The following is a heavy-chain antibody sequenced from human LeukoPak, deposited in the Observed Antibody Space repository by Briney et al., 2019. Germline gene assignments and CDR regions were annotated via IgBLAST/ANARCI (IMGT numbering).Heavy chain of an antibody. D-gene: IGHD5-12*01. CDR3: ARDSRGYDYFDY. CDR1: GGSISSGSYY. V-gene: IGHV4-61*02. J-gene: IGHJ4*02. Sequence: SETLSLTCTVSGGSISSGSYYWSWIRQPAGKGLEWIGRIYTSGSTNYNPSLKSRVTISVDTSKTQFSLNLSSVTAADTAVYYCARDSRGYDYFDYWGQGTLVTVSS. CDR2: IYTSGST.